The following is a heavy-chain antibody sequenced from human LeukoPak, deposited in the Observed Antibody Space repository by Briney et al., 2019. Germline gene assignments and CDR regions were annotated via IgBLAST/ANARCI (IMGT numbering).Heavy chain of an antibody. V-gene: IGHV3-23*01. D-gene: IGHD3-22*01. CDR1: GFTFSSCA. CDR2: ISGSGGST. J-gene: IGHJ3*02. CDR3: AREGDYYYDSSGYYAFDI. Sequence: GGSLRLSCAASGFTFSSCAMSWVRQAPGKGLEWVSAISGSGGSTYYADSVKGRFTISRDNSKNTLYLQMNSLRAEDTAVYYCAREGDYYYDSSGYYAFDIWGQGTMVTVSS.